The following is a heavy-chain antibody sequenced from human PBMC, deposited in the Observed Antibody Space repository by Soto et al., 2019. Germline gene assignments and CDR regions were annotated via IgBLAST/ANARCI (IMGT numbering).Heavy chain of an antibody. V-gene: IGHV3-74*01. J-gene: IGHJ4*02. CDR2: INNEGSRI. Sequence: EVQLVESGGALVRPGGSLSLSLAASGFSFSGQWMYWVRQSQGKGPVWVSNINNEGSRIGYADSVKGRFTISRDNAKNTLYLQMNSLRVEDTAVYYCVKDIRWGRGTLVTVSS. CDR3: VKDIR. CDR1: GFSFSGQW.